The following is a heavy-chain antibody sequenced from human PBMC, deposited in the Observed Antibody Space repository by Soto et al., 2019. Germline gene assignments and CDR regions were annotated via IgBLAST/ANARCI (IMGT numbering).Heavy chain of an antibody. J-gene: IGHJ5*02. V-gene: IGHV4-39*01. D-gene: IGHD6-13*01. CDR1: GGSISSSSYY. CDR2: IYYSGST. CDR3: ARHDLGSSSWSEVWFDP. Sequence: PSETLSLTCTVSGGSISSSSYYWGWIRQPPGKGLEWIGSIYYSGSTYYNPSLKSRVTISVDTSKNQFSLKLSSVTAADTAVYYCARHDLGSSSWSEVWFDPWGQGTLVTVSS.